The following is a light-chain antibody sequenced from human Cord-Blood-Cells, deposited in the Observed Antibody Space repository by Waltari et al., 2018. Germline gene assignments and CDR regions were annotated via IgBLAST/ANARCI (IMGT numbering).Light chain of an antibody. Sequence: QSALTQPASVSGSPGQSITFSCTGTSSDVGSYNLVPWYQQHPGKAPKLMIYEGSKRPSGVSNRFSGSKSGNTASLTISGLQAEDEADYYCCSYAGSSTLVFGGGTKLTVL. J-gene: IGLJ3*02. CDR1: SSDVGSYNL. V-gene: IGLV2-23*01. CDR2: EGS. CDR3: CSYAGSSTLV.